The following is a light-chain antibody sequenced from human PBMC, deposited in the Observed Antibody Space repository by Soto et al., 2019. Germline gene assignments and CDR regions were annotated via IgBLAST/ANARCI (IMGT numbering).Light chain of an antibody. CDR3: SSYTSIITVV. J-gene: IGLJ2*01. V-gene: IGLV2-14*01. Sequence: QSALTQPASVSGSPGQSITISCTGTSSDIGVYNYVSWYQQHPGKAPKLMIYDVSNRPSGVSNRFSGSKSGNTASLTISGLQTEDEADYYCSSYTSIITVVFGGGTKLTVL. CDR2: DVS. CDR1: SSDIGVYNY.